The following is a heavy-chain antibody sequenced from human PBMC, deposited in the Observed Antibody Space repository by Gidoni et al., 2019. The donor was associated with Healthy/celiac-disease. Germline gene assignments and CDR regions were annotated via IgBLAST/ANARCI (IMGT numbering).Heavy chain of an antibody. J-gene: IGHJ4*02. CDR3: AKEGSGWDY. V-gene: IGHV3-23*04. Sequence: EVQLVASGGGLVQPGGSLRLSCSASGFTFSSYAMSWVRQSPGKGLEWGSAISGSGGSTYDADSVKGRFTISRDNSKNTLYLQMNSLRAEDTAVDYGAKEGSGWDYWGQGTLVTVSS. CDR2: ISGSGGST. CDR1: GFTFSSYA. D-gene: IGHD2-15*01.